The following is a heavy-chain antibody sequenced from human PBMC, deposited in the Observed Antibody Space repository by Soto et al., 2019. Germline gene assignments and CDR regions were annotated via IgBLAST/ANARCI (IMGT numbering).Heavy chain of an antibody. D-gene: IGHD6-13*01. CDR1: GGSFSGYY. CDR2: INHSGSI. Sequence: QVQLQQWGAGLLKPSETLSLTCAVYGGSFSGYYWSWIRQPPGKGLEWIGEINHSGSINYNPSLKSRVTISPDTSKNQFSLKLSSVTAADTAVYFCARNIAAAGTAKFPEYDYAMDVWGQGTTVTVSS. V-gene: IGHV4-34*01. CDR3: ARNIAAAGTAKFPEYDYAMDV. J-gene: IGHJ6*02.